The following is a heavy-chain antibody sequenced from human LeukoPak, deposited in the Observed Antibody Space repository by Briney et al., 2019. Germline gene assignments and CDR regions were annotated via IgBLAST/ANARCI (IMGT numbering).Heavy chain of an antibody. D-gene: IGHD1-14*01. CDR3: TVVLTGTPVEPIIDF. CDR2: VKSIGSGGTA. J-gene: IGHJ4*02. Sequence: PGGSLRLSCAASGFTVGSNTMSWVRQAPGKGLEWVGRVKSIGSGGTADYSAPVKGRFTISRDDSKHTWYLQMNSLSTEDTAVYYCTVVLTGTPVEPIIDFWGQGTLVTVSS. V-gene: IGHV3-15*01. CDR1: GFTVGSNT.